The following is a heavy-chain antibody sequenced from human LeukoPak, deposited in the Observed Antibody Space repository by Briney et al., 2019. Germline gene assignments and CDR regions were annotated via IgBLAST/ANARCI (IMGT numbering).Heavy chain of an antibody. D-gene: IGHD1-1*01. V-gene: IGHV3-15*01. J-gene: IGHJ4*02. CDR1: GFTFSDAW. CDR3: VSEIQGAFHY. CDR2: IKSRSNGGTT. Sequence: GGSLRLSCAGSGFTFSDAWMNWVRQVPGKGLEWVALIKSRSNGGTTDYAAPVKGRFIISRDDAKDTLYLQMNSLKSENTALYYCVSEIQGAFHYWGQGALVTVSP.